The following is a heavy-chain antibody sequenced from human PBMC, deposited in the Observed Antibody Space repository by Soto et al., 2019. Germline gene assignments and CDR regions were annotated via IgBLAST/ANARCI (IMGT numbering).Heavy chain of an antibody. J-gene: IGHJ4*02. CDR2: ISYDGSNK. Sequence: PGGSLRLSCAASGFTFSSYGMHWVRQAPGKGLEWVAVISYDGSNKYYADSVKGRFTISRDNSNNTLYLQMNSLRAEDTAVYYCAKGSVYAIGLTDLPSYWGQGTLVTVSS. D-gene: IGHD2-8*01. V-gene: IGHV3-30*18. CDR1: GFTFSSYG. CDR3: AKGSVYAIGLTDLPSY.